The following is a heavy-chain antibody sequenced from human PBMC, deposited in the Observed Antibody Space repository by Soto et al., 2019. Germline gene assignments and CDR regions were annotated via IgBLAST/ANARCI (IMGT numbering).Heavy chain of an antibody. CDR3: ARQKAYSSSWYGDY. CDR1: GGSISSSSYY. J-gene: IGHJ4*02. CDR2: IYYSGST. D-gene: IGHD6-13*01. V-gene: IGHV4-39*01. Sequence: QLQLQESGPGLVEPSETLSLTCTVSGGSISSSSYYWGWIRQPPGKGLEWIGSIYYSGSTYYNPSLKSRVTISVDTSKNQFSLKLSSVTAADTAVYYCARQKAYSSSWYGDYWGQGTLVTVSS.